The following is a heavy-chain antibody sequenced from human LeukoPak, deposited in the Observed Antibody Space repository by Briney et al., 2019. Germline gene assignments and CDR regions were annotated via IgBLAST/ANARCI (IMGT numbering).Heavy chain of an antibody. CDR3: ARGRGEGRGISMVRGVRAPSYNWFDP. CDR2: SYYTGST. V-gene: IGHV4-59*12. J-gene: IGHJ5*02. CDR1: GGSITNYY. D-gene: IGHD3-10*01. Sequence: SETLSLTCTVSGGSITNYYWGWIRQPPGKTLEWIGYSYYTGSTNYNPSLMSRVTISVDTSKNQFSLKLSSVTAADTAVYYCARGRGEGRGISMVRGVRAPSYNWFDPWGHGTLVIVSS.